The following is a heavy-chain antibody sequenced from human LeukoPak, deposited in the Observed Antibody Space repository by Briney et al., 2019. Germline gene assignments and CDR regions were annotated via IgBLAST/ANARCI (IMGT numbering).Heavy chain of an antibody. Sequence: ASVKVSCKASGGTFSSYAISWVRQAPGQGLEWMGGIIPIFGTANYAQKFQGRVTITADESTSTAYMELSSLRSEDTAVYYCARDGRNYGDFDSWGQGTLATVSS. CDR3: ARDGRNYGDFDS. CDR1: GGTFSSYA. J-gene: IGHJ5*01. V-gene: IGHV1-69*13. CDR2: IIPIFGTA. D-gene: IGHD4-17*01.